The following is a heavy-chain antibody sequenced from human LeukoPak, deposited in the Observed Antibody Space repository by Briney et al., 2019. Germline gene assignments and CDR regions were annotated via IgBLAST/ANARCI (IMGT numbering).Heavy chain of an antibody. CDR1: GYTFTGHY. D-gene: IGHD3-16*01. Sequence: ASVKVSCKASGYTFTGHYMHWVRQAPGQGLEWMGWINPNSGGTNYAQKFQGRVTMTRDTSISTAYMELSRLRSDDTAVYYCARDRKAGGGWYFDLWGRGTLVTVSS. V-gene: IGHV1-2*02. CDR2: INPNSGGT. CDR3: ARDRKAGGGWYFDL. J-gene: IGHJ2*01.